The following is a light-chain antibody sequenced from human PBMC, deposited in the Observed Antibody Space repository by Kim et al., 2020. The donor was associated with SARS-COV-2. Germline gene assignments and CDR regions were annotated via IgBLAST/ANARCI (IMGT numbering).Light chain of an antibody. CDR1: QTISSK. Sequence: PVSTGQRVTLSCRAGQTISSKLACYQNKPGQPPRLIIFHASTRATVIPARFSGRGSGTEFTLTISSLQSEDFAVYFCQMYNDWPQFGQGTKLEI. CDR2: HAS. CDR3: QMYNDWPQ. V-gene: IGKV3D-15*01. J-gene: IGKJ2*01.